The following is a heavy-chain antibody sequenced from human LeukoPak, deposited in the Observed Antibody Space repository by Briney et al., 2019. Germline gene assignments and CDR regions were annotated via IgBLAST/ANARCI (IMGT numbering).Heavy chain of an antibody. V-gene: IGHV3-23*01. J-gene: IGHJ3*02. D-gene: IGHD3-22*01. CDR2: ISGSGGST. Sequence: GGSLRLSCAASGLTFSSYAMSWVRQAPGKGLEWVSAISGSGGSTYYADSVKGRFTISRDNSKNTLYLQMNSLRAEDTAVYYCAKNSRYYDTRGAFDIWGQGTMVTVSS. CDR1: GLTFSSYA. CDR3: AKNSRYYDTRGAFDI.